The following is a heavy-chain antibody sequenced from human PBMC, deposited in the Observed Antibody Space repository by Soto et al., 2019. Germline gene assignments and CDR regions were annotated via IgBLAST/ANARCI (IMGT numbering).Heavy chain of an antibody. V-gene: IGHV4-39*01. Sequence: SETLSLTCAISGGSISSSTYYWGWIRQPPGKGLEWIGNIYYSGSTYYNPSLKRRVSISVDTSMNQFSLKLTSVTAADTAVYYCAVDYGDYSFYWGRGTLVTVSS. J-gene: IGHJ4*02. CDR3: AVDYGDYSFY. CDR2: IYYSGST. D-gene: IGHD4-17*01. CDR1: GGSISSSTYY.